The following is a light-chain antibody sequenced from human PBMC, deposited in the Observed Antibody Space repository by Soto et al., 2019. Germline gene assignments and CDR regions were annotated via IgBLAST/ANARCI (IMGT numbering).Light chain of an antibody. V-gene: IGKV2-28*01. Sequence: DIVMTQSPLSLPVTPGEPASISCRSSQSLLHSNGYNYLDWYLQKPGQSPQLLIYLGSNRASGVPVSFSGHGSGTYFTLKMKRVEREDVGDSYCMPALQLAWTFGQGTKVELK. J-gene: IGKJ1*01. CDR3: MPALQLAWT. CDR2: LGS. CDR1: QSLLHSNGYNY.